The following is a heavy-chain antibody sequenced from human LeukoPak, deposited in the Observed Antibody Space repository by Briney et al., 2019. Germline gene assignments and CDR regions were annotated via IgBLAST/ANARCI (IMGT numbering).Heavy chain of an antibody. J-gene: IGHJ6*03. D-gene: IGHD3-3*01. Sequence: GGSLRLSCAASGFTFSSYSMNWVRQAPGKGLEWVSSISSSSSYIYYADSVKGRFTISRDNAKNSLYLQMNSLRAEDTAVYYCARETSDVRRTYYDFWSGYYSRVGYYYYYMDVWGKGTTVTVSS. V-gene: IGHV3-21*01. CDR2: ISSSSSYI. CDR1: GFTFSSYS. CDR3: ARETSDVRRTYYDFWSGYYSRVGYYYYYMDV.